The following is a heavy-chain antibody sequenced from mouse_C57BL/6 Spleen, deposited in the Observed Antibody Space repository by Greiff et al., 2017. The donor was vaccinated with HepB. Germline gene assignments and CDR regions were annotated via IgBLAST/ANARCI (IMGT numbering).Heavy chain of an antibody. Sequence: QVQLQQSGAELMKPGASVKLSCKATGYTFTGYWIEWVKQRPGHGLEWIGEILPGSGSTNYNEKFKGKATFTADTSSNTAYMQLSSLTTEDSAIYYWARRGLYYGSSDGAMDDWGQGTSVTVSS. CDR2: ILPGSGST. CDR3: ARRGLYYGSSDGAMDD. D-gene: IGHD1-1*01. CDR1: GYTFTGYW. J-gene: IGHJ4*01. V-gene: IGHV1-9*01.